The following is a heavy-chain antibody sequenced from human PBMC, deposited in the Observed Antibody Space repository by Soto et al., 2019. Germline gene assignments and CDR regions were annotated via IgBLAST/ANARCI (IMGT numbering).Heavy chain of an antibody. CDR1: GYTFSSSG. J-gene: IGHJ4*02. CDR2: VNTHNGNT. D-gene: IGHD3-22*01. CDR3: ARDLLPYYYDSSGYSAY. V-gene: IGHV1-18*01. Sequence: GASVKVSCKASGYTFSSSGISWVRQAPGQGLEWLGWVNTHNGNTNYAQNLQGRVIMTADTSTSTAYMELRSLRSDDTAVYYCARDLLPYYYDSSGYSAYWGQGTLVTVSS.